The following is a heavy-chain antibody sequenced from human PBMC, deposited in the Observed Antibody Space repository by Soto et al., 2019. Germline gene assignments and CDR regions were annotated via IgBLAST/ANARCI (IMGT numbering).Heavy chain of an antibody. J-gene: IGHJ4*02. Sequence: GGSLRLSCAASGFTFSSYGMHWVRQAPGKGLEWVAVISYDGSNKYYADSVKGRFTISRDNSKNTLYLQMNSLRAEDTAVYYCAKEKYSYGWVYWGQGTLVTVSS. V-gene: IGHV3-30*18. CDR1: GFTFSSYG. CDR2: ISYDGSNK. CDR3: AKEKYSYGWVY. D-gene: IGHD5-18*01.